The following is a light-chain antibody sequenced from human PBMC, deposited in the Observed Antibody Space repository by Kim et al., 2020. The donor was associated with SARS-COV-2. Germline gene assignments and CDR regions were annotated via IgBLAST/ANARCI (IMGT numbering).Light chain of an antibody. CDR2: EAS. CDR1: QSVGSY. J-gene: IGKJ4*01. Sequence: LSPGEKAPHSCGARQSVGSYLAWDQETPGQAPRLLIYEASNRATGIPARVSGSGSGTDFILTISSLEREDFAVYYCHQRSNWTLTFGGGTKVDIK. CDR3: HQRSNWTLT. V-gene: IGKV3-11*01.